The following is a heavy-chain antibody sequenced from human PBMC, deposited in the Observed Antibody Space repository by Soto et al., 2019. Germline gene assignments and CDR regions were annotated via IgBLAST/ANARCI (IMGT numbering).Heavy chain of an antibody. CDR1: GGSISSDDYY. D-gene: IGHD6-6*01. J-gene: IGHJ4*02. CDR2: IYYSERT. Sequence: SETLSLTCTVSGGSISSDDYYWSWIRQPPGKGLEWIGYIYYSERTDYNPSLKSRVIISIDTSKNQFSLNLNSVTAADTAVYYCARELSNSPDYFDYWGQGTLVTVSS. CDR3: ARELSNSPDYFDY. V-gene: IGHV4-30-4*01.